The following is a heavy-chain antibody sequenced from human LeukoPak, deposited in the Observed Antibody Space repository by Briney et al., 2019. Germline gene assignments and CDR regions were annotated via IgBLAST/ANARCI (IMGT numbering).Heavy chain of an antibody. Sequence: SQTLSLTYTVSGGSISSGSYYWSWIRQPAGKGLEWIGRIYTSGSTNYNPSLKSRVTISVDTSKNQFSLKLSSVTAADTAVYYCARGSRYDSSGYYETIFDYWGQGTLVTVSS. CDR1: GGSISSGSYY. CDR2: IYTSGST. V-gene: IGHV4-61*02. J-gene: IGHJ4*02. D-gene: IGHD3-22*01. CDR3: ARGSRYDSSGYYETIFDY.